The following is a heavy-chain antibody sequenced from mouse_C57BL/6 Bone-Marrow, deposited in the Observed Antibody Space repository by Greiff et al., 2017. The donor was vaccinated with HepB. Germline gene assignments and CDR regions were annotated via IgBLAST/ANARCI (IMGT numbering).Heavy chain of an antibody. V-gene: IGHV1-19*01. CDR3: TGREAYYYGSSPYYFDY. CDR2: INPYNGGT. D-gene: IGHD1-1*01. Sequence: EVQLQQSGPVLVKPGASVKMSCKASGYTFTDYYMNWVKQSHGKSLEWIGVINPYNGGTSYNQKFKGKATLTVDKSSSTAYMELRSLTSEDSAVYYCTGREAYYYGSSPYYFDYWGQGTTLTVSS. J-gene: IGHJ2*01. CDR1: GYTFTDYY.